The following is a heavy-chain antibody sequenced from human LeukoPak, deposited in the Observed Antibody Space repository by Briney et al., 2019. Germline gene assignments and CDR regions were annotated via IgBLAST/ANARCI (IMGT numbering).Heavy chain of an antibody. V-gene: IGHV1-2*02. CDR1: ECAVKGKY. CDR2: INPNSGGT. CDR3: ARAPTSGYCGGDCYLGY. D-gene: IGHD2-21*02. J-gene: IGHJ4*02. Sequence: ASLKTICNGCECAVKGKYVDFGGRGTVQELEWMGWINPNSGGTNYAQKFQGRVTMTRDTSISTAYMELSRLRSDDTAVYYCARAPTSGYCGGDCYLGYWGQGTLVTVSS.